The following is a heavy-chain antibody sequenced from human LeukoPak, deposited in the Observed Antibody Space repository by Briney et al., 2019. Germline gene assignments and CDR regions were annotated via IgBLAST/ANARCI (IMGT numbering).Heavy chain of an antibody. Sequence: ASVKVSCEASGYTFSGYYMHWVRQAPGQGLEWMGWINPNSGGTNYAQKFQGRVTMTRDTSISTVYTELSRLRSDDTAVYYCARDGWNDRMRVGWFDPWGQGILVTVSS. CDR1: GYTFSGYY. D-gene: IGHD1-1*01. J-gene: IGHJ5*02. V-gene: IGHV1-2*02. CDR2: INPNSGGT. CDR3: ARDGWNDRMRVGWFDP.